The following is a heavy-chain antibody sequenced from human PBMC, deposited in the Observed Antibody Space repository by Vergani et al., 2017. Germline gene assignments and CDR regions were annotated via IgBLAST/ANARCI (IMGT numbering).Heavy chain of an antibody. J-gene: IGHJ1*01. Sequence: QVHLVESGGGVVQPGRSLRLSCVVSGFTSSYYGMHWVRQATGKGLVWVAVISYDGTQKYYADSVKGRFTISRDNSKSTLYLQMNSLRTEDTAVYYCATKSCGTPGCQIGYFREWGQGTLVTVSS. CDR3: ATKSCGTPGCQIGYFRE. CDR1: GFTSSYYG. CDR2: ISYDGTQK. V-gene: IGHV3-30*03. D-gene: IGHD1-1*01.